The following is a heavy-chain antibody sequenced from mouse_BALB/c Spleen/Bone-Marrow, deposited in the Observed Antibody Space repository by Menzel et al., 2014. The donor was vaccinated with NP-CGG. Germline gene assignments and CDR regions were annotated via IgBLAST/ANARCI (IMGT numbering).Heavy chain of an antibody. CDR1: GFSLTSYG. CDR2: IWAGGST. J-gene: IGHJ4*01. CDR3: AREGRGYYGSSGAAMDY. D-gene: IGHD1-1*01. Sequence: QVQLKESGPGLVAPSQSLPISCTVSGFSLTSYGVHWVRQPPGQGLEWLGVIWAGGSTNYNSALMSRLSINKDNSKSQVFLKMNSLQTDDTAMYYCAREGRGYYGSSGAAMDYWGQGTTVTVSS. V-gene: IGHV2-9*02.